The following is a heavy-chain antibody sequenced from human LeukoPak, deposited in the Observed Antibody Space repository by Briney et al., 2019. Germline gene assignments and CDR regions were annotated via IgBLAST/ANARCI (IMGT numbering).Heavy chain of an antibody. D-gene: IGHD6-13*01. CDR2: IYYSGST. Sequence: PSEILSLTCTVSGGSISSYYWSWIRQPPGKGLEWIGYIYYSGSTNYNPSLKSRVTISVDTSKNQFSLKLSSVTAADTAVYYCARLGAAAGTGDYWGQGTLVTVSS. J-gene: IGHJ4*02. CDR3: ARLGAAAGTGDY. V-gene: IGHV4-59*08. CDR1: GGSISSYY.